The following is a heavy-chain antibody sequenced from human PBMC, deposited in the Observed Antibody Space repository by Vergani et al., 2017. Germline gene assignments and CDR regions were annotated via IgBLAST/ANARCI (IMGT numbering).Heavy chain of an antibody. Sequence: VQLLESGGDLVQPGGSLRLSCAASGFTFNPYAMNWVRQAPGKGLEWVSGISGSGGSTYYAGSVKGRFTISRDSSKKTLYLESNSLSAGDTAVYYCAQANPRNSSYDYLYHNLAMDVWGKGTTVTVSS. V-gene: IGHV3-23*01. CDR3: AQANPRNSSYDYLYHNLAMDV. J-gene: IGHJ6*04. D-gene: IGHD5-12*01. CDR2: ISGSGGST. CDR1: GFTFNPYA.